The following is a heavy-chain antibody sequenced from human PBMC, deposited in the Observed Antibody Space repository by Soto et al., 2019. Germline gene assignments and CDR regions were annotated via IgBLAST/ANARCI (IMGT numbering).Heavy chain of an antibody. CDR2: ISGFNGQT. V-gene: IGHV1-18*01. CDR3: ARVDPRGVAVVRDY. J-gene: IGHJ4*02. D-gene: IGHD3-10*01. CDR1: GNTFASHG. Sequence: QVQLVQSGPEVKKPGASVKVSCKASGNTFASHGFSWVRQAPGQGLEWMGWISGFNGQTNYALKFQGRVTLTTDTTTSTAYMEQRSLRYDDTDVYFCARVDPRGVAVVRDYWGQGTLVTVSS.